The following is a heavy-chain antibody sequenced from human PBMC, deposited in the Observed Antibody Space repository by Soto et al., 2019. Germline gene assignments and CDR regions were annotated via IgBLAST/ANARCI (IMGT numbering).Heavy chain of an antibody. CDR2: ISQSGNT. CDR1: SGSFSGYY. D-gene: IGHD6-6*01. J-gene: IGHJ4*02. V-gene: IGHV4-34*01. Sequence: SETLSLTCSIYSGSFSGYYWGWIRQPPGKGLEWIGEISQSGNTNYSPSLKSRVSISIDTSKKQFSLNLASVSAADTAVYYCARAPKVSGSSQTRPDFWGQGTLVTVSS. CDR3: ARAPKVSGSSQTRPDF.